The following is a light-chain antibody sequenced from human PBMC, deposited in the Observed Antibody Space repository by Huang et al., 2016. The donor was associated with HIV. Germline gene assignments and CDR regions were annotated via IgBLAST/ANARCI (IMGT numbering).Light chain of an antibody. CDR3: QHYNNWPPFT. Sequence: EVVMTQSPATLSVSPGERATLSCRASQSVSTKLAWYQHKPGQAPRLLMYGASTRATGSPARFSGSGSGTEFTLTISSLQSEDFAVYYCQHYNNWPPFTFGPGTKVDIK. V-gene: IGKV3-15*01. CDR2: GAS. CDR1: QSVSTK. J-gene: IGKJ3*01.